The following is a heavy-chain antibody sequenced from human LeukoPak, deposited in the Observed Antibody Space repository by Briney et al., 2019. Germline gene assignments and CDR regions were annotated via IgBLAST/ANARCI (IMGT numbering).Heavy chain of an antibody. D-gene: IGHD6-6*01. CDR1: GFTFSGYW. V-gene: IGHV3-7*01. CDR2: IKQDGSVK. CDR3: ARAKVAAHLYYFDY. J-gene: IGHJ4*02. Sequence: GGSLRLSCAASGFTFSGYWMSWVRQAPGKGLEWVANIKQDGSVKYYVDSVKGRFPISRDNAKNSLYLQTNSLRAEDTAVYYCARAKVAAHLYYFDYWGQGTLVTASS.